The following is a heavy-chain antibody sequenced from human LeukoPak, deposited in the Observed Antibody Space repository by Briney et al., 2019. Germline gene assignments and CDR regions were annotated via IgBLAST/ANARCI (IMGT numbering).Heavy chain of an antibody. CDR2: VSATGYTT. Sequence: PGGTLGLSCVVSGFTLPYGMSWVRQAPGKGLEWVSYVSATGYTTSYADSVKGRFTISRDNAKNTVFLQMDSLRADDTAVYYCAKGAVGKTESSGYPPHFDYWGQGTLVTVSS. CDR3: AKGAVGKTESSGYPPHFDY. J-gene: IGHJ4*02. V-gene: IGHV3-23*01. D-gene: IGHD3-22*01. CDR1: GFTLPYG.